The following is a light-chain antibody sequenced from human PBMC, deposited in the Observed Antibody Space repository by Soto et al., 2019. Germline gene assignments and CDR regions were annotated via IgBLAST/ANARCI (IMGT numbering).Light chain of an antibody. CDR3: QQYGSSPSIT. Sequence: EIVLTQSPATLSLSPGERATLSCRASQSVPRSYLAWYQQKPGQAPRLLIYDASNRATGIPARFSGSGSGTDFTLTISRLEPEDFAVYYCQQYGSSPSITFGQGTRLEIK. CDR1: QSVPRSY. CDR2: DAS. J-gene: IGKJ5*01. V-gene: IGKV3-20*01.